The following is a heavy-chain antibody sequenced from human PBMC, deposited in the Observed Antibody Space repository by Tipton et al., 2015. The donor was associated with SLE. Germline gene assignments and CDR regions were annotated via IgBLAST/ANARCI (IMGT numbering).Heavy chain of an antibody. D-gene: IGHD3-16*02. CDR1: GFSLSSYV. CDR3: ARDGVDYVWGSFRLDS. CDR2: MSYDGSTK. V-gene: IGHV3-30*04. J-gene: IGHJ4*02. Sequence: SLRLSCAASGFSLSSYVMYWVRQAPGKGLEWVAVMSYDGSTKNYADSVKGRFTISRDNSKNMLYLQMNTLRDEDTAVYYCARDGVDYVWGSFRLDSWGQGTLVTVSS.